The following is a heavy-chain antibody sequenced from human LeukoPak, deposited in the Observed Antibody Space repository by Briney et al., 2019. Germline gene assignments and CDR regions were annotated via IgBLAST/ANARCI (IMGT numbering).Heavy chain of an antibody. J-gene: IGHJ4*02. CDR1: GFTFSSYS. CDR3: AREPSSGSVSSWYPLDY. Sequence: GGSLRLSCAASGFTFSSYSMNWVRQAPGKGLEWVSYISSGRTEFYADSVKGRFTISRDNAKNSLYLQMNSLRVEDTAVYYCAREPSSGSVSSWYPLDYWGQGTLVTVSS. V-gene: IGHV3-48*01. D-gene: IGHD6-13*01. CDR2: ISSGRTE.